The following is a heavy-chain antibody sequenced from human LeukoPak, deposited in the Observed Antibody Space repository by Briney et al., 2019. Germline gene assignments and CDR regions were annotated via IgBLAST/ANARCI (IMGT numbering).Heavy chain of an antibody. J-gene: IGHJ1*01. D-gene: IGHD3-3*01. Sequence: SETLSLTCAVYGGSFSGYYWSWIRQPPGKGLEWIGYIYYSGSTYYNPSPKSRVTISVDTSKNQFSLKLSSVTAADTAVYYCASSYYDFWSGYSAEYFQQWGQGTLVTVSS. V-gene: IGHV4-30-4*01. CDR3: ASSYYDFWSGYSAEYFQQ. CDR2: IYYSGST. CDR1: GGSFSGYY.